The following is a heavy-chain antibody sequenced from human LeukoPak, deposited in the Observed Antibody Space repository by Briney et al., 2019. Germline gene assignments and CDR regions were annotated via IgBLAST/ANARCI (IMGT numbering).Heavy chain of an antibody. D-gene: IGHD2-15*01. J-gene: IGHJ4*02. CDR3: ARVSVHRAVAATTRPSPSEFDY. Sequence: SETLSLTCTVSGGSISSSSYYWGWIRQPPGKGLEWIGSIYSSGSTYYNPSLKSRVTISVDTSKNQFSLKLSSVTAADTAVYYCARVSVHRAVAATTRPSPSEFDYWGQGTLVTVSS. V-gene: IGHV4-39*07. CDR1: GGSISSSSYY. CDR2: IYSSGST.